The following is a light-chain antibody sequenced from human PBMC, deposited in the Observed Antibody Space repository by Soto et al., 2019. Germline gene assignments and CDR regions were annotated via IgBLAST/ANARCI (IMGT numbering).Light chain of an antibody. V-gene: IGKV3-15*01. CDR1: QSVSSN. CDR3: QQYGGSPGT. J-gene: IGKJ1*01. CDR2: GAS. Sequence: ELVMTQSPATLSVSPGERAVLSCRASQSVSSNLAWYQQKPGQAPRLLIYGASTRATGIPARFSGSGSGTEFALTISSLQSEDFAVYYCQQYGGSPGTLGQGTKVDIK.